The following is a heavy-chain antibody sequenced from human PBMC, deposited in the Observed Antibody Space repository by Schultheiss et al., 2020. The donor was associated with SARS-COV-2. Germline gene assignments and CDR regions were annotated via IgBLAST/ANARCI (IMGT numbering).Heavy chain of an antibody. V-gene: IGHV1-18*01. D-gene: IGHD1-26*01. CDR3: ARVELVGETYYYYGMDV. Sequence: ASVKVSCKASGGTFSSYAISWVRQAPGQGLEWMGWISAYNGNTNYAQKLQGRVTMTTDTSTSTAYMELRSLRSEDTAVYYCARVELVGETYYYYGMDVWGQGTTVTVSS. CDR1: GGTFSSYA. J-gene: IGHJ6*02. CDR2: ISAYNGNT.